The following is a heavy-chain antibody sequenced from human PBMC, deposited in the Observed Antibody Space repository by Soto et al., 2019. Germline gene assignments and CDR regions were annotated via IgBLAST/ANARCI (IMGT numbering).Heavy chain of an antibody. CDR1: GGSIRSNNHY. J-gene: IGHJ5*02. D-gene: IGHD3-10*01. CDR3: ARGASSLWFGERLKIRFDP. Sequence: SETLSLTCTVSGGSIRSNNHYWSWIRQPPGKGLEWIGEINHSGSTNYNPSLKSRVTISVDTSKNQFSLKLSSVTAADTAVYYCARGASSLWFGERLKIRFDPWGQGTLVTVSS. CDR2: INHSGST. V-gene: IGHV4-39*07.